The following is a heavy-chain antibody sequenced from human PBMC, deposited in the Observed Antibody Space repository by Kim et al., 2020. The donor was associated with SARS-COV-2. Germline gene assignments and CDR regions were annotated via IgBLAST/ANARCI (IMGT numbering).Heavy chain of an antibody. J-gene: IGHJ3*02. Sequence: GGSLRLSCAASGFTFSRYDMHWVRQATGKGLEWDSGIGTAGDTYYPGSVKGRFTISRENAKNSLYLQMNSLRAGDAAVYYCARAMVRGFIIGAYDIWGQGTLVTVSS. V-gene: IGHV3-13*01. CDR1: GFTFSRYD. CDR2: IGTAGDT. CDR3: ARAMVRGFIIGAYDI. D-gene: IGHD3-10*01.